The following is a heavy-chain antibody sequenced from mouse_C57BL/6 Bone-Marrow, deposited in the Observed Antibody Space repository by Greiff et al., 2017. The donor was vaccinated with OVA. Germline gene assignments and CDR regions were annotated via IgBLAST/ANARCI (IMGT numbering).Heavy chain of an antibody. D-gene: IGHD1-1*01. CDR3: ARRPGSRPAWFAY. Sequence: SGEGLVKPGGSLKLSCAASGFTFSSYAMSWVRQTPEKRLEWVAYISGGGGNTYYPDSVKGRFTISRDNAKNTLYLQMSSLRSEDTALYYCARRPGSRPAWFAYWGQGTLVTVSA. CDR1: GFTFSSYA. J-gene: IGHJ3*01. CDR2: ISGGGGNT. V-gene: IGHV5-9*01.